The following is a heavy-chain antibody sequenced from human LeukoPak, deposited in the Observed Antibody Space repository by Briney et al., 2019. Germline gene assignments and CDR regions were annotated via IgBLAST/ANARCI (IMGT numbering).Heavy chain of an antibody. V-gene: IGHV3-11*01. CDR3: ARDYWCSGGSCALY. D-gene: IGHD2-15*01. CDR1: GFIFSDYY. J-gene: IGHJ4*02. Sequence: GGSPRPSCAASGFIFSDYYMSWIRQAPGKGLEWVSYISSSGSTIYYADSVKGRFTISRDNAKNSLYLQMNSLRAEDTAVYYCARDYWCSGGSCALYWGQGTLVTVSS. CDR2: ISSSGSTI.